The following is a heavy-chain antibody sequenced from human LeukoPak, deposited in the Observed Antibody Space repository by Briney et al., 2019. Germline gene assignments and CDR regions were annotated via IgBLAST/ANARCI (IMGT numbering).Heavy chain of an antibody. CDR1: GGSISSGGYY. CDR2: IYYSGST. J-gene: IGHJ5*02. Sequence: SQTLSLTCTVSGGSISSGGYYWSWIRQHPGKGLEWIGYIYYSGSTYYNPSLKSLVTISVDTSKNQFSLKLSSVTAADTAVYYCARELPGYCSSTGCYGGWFDPWGQGTLVTVSS. V-gene: IGHV4-31*01. D-gene: IGHD2-2*01. CDR3: ARELPGYCSSTGCYGGWFDP.